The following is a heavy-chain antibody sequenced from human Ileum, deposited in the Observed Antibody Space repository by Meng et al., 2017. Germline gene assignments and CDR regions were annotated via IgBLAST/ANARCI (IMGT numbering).Heavy chain of an antibody. CDR3: ATVLYSTWCFDY. D-gene: IGHD6-13*01. CDR2: FDPEDGET. V-gene: IGHV1-24*01. CDR1: GYTLTELS. J-gene: IGHJ4*02. Sequence: ASVNVSCKVSGYTLTELSMHWVRQAPGKGLEWMGGFDPEDGETTYAQKFQSRVNMTENTATDTAYMELSSLRSEDTAVYYCATVLYSTWCFDYWGQGTLVTVSS.